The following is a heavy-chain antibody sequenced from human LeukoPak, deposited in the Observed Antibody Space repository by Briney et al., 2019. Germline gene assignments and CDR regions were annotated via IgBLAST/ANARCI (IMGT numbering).Heavy chain of an antibody. J-gene: IGHJ5*02. Sequence: SETLSLTCTVSGGSISSSSYYWGWIRQPPGKGLEWIGSIYYSGSTYYNPSLKSRVTISVDTSKNQFSLNLTSVTAADTAVYYCARASNNWFVWFDPWGQGTLVTVSS. CDR1: GGSISSSSYY. V-gene: IGHV4-39*07. CDR3: ARASNNWFVWFDP. D-gene: IGHD1-1*01. CDR2: IYYSGST.